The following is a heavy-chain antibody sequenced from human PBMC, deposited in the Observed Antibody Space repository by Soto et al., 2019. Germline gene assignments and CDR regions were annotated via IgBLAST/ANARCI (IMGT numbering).Heavy chain of an antibody. CDR3: ARDGYCVSTTCYFLPDV. Sequence: EVQVVESGGGLVQPGGSLRLSCAASGFTFSRYGMNWVRQAPGKGLEWVAYISSSSTIFYADSVKGRFTITRDNAKNSLYLQMNSLRDEDTAVYYCARDGYCVSTTCYFLPDVWGPGTTVTVSS. D-gene: IGHD2-2*03. V-gene: IGHV3-48*02. CDR2: ISSSSTI. J-gene: IGHJ6*02. CDR1: GFTFSRYG.